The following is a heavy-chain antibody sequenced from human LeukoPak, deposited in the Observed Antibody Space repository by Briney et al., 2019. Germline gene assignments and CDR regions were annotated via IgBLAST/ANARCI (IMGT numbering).Heavy chain of an antibody. CDR1: GFTFSSYG. D-gene: IGHD6-19*01. CDR2: IRYDGSNK. J-gene: IGHJ5*02. V-gene: IGHV3-33*01. Sequence: GGSLRLSCAASGFTFSSYGMHWVRQAPGKGLEWVAVIRYDGSNKYHADSVKGRFTISRDNSKNTLYLQMNSLRAEDMAVYYCVRGAVFCSGWARNWFDPWGQGTLVTVSS. CDR3: VRGAVFCSGWARNWFDP.